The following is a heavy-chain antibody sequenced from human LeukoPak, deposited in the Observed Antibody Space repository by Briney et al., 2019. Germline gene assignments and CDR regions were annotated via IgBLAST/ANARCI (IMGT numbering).Heavy chain of an antibody. CDR1: GYSISSGYY. V-gene: IGHV4-38-2*02. J-gene: IGHJ6*03. CDR2: IYHSGST. D-gene: IGHD3-10*01. Sequence: SETLSLTCTVSGYSISSGYYWGWIRQPPGQGLEWIGSIYHSGSTYYNPSLKSRVTISVDTSKNQFSLNLSSVTAADTAVYYCARIRGFGADYYYYYMDVWGKGTTVTVSS. CDR3: ARIRGFGADYYYYYMDV.